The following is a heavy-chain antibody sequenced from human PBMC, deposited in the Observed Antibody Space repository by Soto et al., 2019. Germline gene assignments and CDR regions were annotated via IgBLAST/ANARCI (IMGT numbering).Heavy chain of an antibody. V-gene: IGHV1-46*01. D-gene: IGHD6-13*01. CDR1: GYTFTSYY. Sequence: GASVKVSCKASGYTFTSYYMHWVRQAPGQGLEWMGIINPSGGSTSYAQKFQGRVTMTRDTSTSTVYMELSSLRSEDTAVYYCARNIAAAGTKGDYYYYYGMDVWGQGTTVTVSS. CDR3: ARNIAAAGTKGDYYYYYGMDV. J-gene: IGHJ6*02. CDR2: INPSGGST.